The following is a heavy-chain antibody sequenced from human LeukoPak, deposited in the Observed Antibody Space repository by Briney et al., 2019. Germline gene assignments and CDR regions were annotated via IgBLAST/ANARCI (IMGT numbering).Heavy chain of an antibody. Sequence: ASVKVSCKASGYTFTSYYINWVRQATGQGLEWMGWMNPNSGNTGYAQKFQGRVTITRNTSISTAYMELSSLRSEDTAVYYCARAGYSSSTWYYYMDVWGKGTTVTVSS. CDR3: ARAGYSSSTWYYYMDV. D-gene: IGHD6-13*01. V-gene: IGHV1-8*03. CDR1: GYTFTSYY. J-gene: IGHJ6*03. CDR2: MNPNSGNT.